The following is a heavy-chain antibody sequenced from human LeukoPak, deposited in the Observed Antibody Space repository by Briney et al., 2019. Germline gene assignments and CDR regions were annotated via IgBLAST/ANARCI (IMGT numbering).Heavy chain of an antibody. CDR2: ISTGSSTI. V-gene: IGHV3-48*01. J-gene: IGHJ4*02. Sequence: GGSLRLSCAASGFTFSTYDMNWIRQAPGKGLEWVSYISTGSSTISYADSVKGRFTIFRDNARNSLYLQMNSLRAEDTAVYYCARETLYGDYADYWGQGTLLTVSS. CDR3: ARETLYGDYADY. D-gene: IGHD4-17*01. CDR1: GFTFSTYD.